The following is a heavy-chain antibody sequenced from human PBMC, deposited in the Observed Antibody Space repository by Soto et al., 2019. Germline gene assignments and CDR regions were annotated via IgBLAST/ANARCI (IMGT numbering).Heavy chain of an antibody. CDR3: AKDVTSPPVAIYDSYGMDV. Sequence: GGSLRLSCGASGFTFSSYGMHWFRQAPGKGLEWVAVISYDGSNKYYADSVKGRFTISRDNSKNTLYLQMNSLRAEDTAVYYCAKDVTSPPVAIYDSYGMDVWGQGTTVTVSS. CDR2: ISYDGSNK. J-gene: IGHJ6*02. V-gene: IGHV3-30*18. CDR1: GFTFSSYG. D-gene: IGHD3-3*01.